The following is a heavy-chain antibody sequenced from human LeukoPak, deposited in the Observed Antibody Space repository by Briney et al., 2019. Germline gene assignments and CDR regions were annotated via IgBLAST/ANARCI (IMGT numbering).Heavy chain of an antibody. CDR1: GYTFTDYY. Sequence: ASVKVSCKLSGYTFTDYYMHWVQQAPEEGLEWVGLVDPEDGETIYAEKFQDRVTITADPSTDTTYMELSSLRSEDTAVYYCASVPGPSFRYYFDHWGQGTLVTVSS. CDR3: ASVPGPSFRYYFDH. J-gene: IGHJ4*02. V-gene: IGHV1-69-2*01. D-gene: IGHD3-10*01. CDR2: VDPEDGET.